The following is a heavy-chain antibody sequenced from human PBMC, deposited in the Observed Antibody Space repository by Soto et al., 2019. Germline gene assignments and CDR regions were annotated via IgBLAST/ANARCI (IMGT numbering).Heavy chain of an antibody. Sequence: EVQLVESGGGLVQPGGSLRLSCGASGFTFSSYWMSWVRQGPGKGLEWVANIKQDGSEKNYVDSVRGGFTVSRDNARNSVSLQINSVRAEDTAMYYCVRLWKDGRSDYWGQGTLVSVSS. CDR1: GFTFSSYW. J-gene: IGHJ4*02. CDR2: IKQDGSEK. CDR3: VRLWKDGRSDY. V-gene: IGHV3-7*01. D-gene: IGHD1-1*01.